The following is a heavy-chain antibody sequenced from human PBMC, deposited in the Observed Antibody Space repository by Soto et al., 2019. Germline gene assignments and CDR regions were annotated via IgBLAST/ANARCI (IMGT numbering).Heavy chain of an antibody. CDR1: GFTFTSYT. CDR2: ITGSGDST. Sequence: EVQLLESGGGLVQPGGSLRLSCAASGFTFTSYTMTWVRQAPGTGLEWVSSITGSGDSTYYSDSVKGRFTISRDNSKNTLYLLMNSLSAEDTAVYYCAAAGTSQYWGQGALVTVSS. CDR3: AAAGTSQY. V-gene: IGHV3-23*01. J-gene: IGHJ4*02. D-gene: IGHD3-10*01.